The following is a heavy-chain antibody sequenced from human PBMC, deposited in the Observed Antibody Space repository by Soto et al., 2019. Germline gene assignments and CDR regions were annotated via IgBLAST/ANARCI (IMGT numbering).Heavy chain of an antibody. CDR1: GGTFSSYA. Sequence: GASVKVSCKASGGTFSSYAISWVRQAPGQGLEWMGGIIPIFGTANYAQKFQGRVTITADESTSTAYMELSSLRSEDTAVYYCARVLYCSSTSCSPEKYYFDYWGQGTLVTVSS. J-gene: IGHJ4*02. V-gene: IGHV1-69*13. CDR3: ARVLYCSSTSCSPEKYYFDY. CDR2: IIPIFGTA. D-gene: IGHD2-2*01.